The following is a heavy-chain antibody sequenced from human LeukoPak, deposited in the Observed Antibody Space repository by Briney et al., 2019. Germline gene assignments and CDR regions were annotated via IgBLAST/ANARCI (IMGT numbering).Heavy chain of an antibody. Sequence: GGSLRLSCAGSGFTFGRYWMSWVRQAPGKGLEWVASINQGGSRLHYLDSVTGRFIISRDDAQNSLFLQMTRLRVDDTAVYYCARLKDDVTKLDYWGQGTLVSVSS. V-gene: IGHV3-7*01. J-gene: IGHJ4*02. D-gene: IGHD2-8*01. CDR3: ARLKDDVTKLDY. CDR2: INQGGSRL. CDR1: GFTFGRYW.